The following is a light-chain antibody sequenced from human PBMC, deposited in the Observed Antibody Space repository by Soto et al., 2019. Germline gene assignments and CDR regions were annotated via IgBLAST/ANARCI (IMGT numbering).Light chain of an antibody. J-gene: IGKJ4*01. CDR3: QHYDHLPPLS. V-gene: IGKV1-33*01. CDR2: DAS. Sequence: DIQMTQSPYSLSASVGDRVTITCQASQDIRNYLNWYQQKPGKAPNLLIYDASNLRAGVPSRFSGSGSGTEFTFTISIRQPEDIATYYCQHYDHLPPLSFGGGTKVEIK. CDR1: QDIRNY.